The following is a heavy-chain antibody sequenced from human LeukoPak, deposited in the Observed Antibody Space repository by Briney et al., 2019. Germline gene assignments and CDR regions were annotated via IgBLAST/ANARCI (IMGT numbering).Heavy chain of an antibody. V-gene: IGHV1-8*01. J-gene: IGHJ4*02. D-gene: IGHD3-3*01. Sequence: ASVKVSCKXSGYTFTSYDINWVRQATGQGLEWMGWMNPNSGNTGYAQKFQGRVTMTRNTSISTAYMELSSLRSEDTAVYYCARVGGWSGYPYFDYWGQGTLVTVSS. CDR1: GYTFTSYD. CDR3: ARVGGWSGYPYFDY. CDR2: MNPNSGNT.